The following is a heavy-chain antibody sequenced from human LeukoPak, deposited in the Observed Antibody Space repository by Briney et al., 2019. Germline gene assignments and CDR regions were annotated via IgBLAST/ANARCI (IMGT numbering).Heavy chain of an antibody. CDR3: ARYLSLIGPAGLQRLVPDY. CDR2: INPNSGGT. CDR1: GYTFTGYY. D-gene: IGHD6-19*01. V-gene: IGHV1-2*02. Sequence: ASVKVSCKASGYTFTGYYMHWVRQAPGQGLEWMGWINPNSGGTNYAQKFQGRVTMTRDTSISTAYMELSSLRSDDTAVYYCARYLSLIGPAGLQRLVPDYWGQGTLVTVSS. J-gene: IGHJ4*02.